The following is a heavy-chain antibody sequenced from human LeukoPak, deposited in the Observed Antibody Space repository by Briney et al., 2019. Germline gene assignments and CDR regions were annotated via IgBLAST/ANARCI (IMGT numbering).Heavy chain of an antibody. CDR3: AREPDNTYGDYSAYFDY. CDR1: GFTFSSYA. D-gene: IGHD4-17*01. CDR2: ISGSGGST. J-gene: IGHJ4*02. Sequence: GGSLRLSCAASGFTFSSYAMSWVRQAPGKGLEWVSAISGSGGSTYYADSVKGRFTISRDNSKNTLYLQMNSLRAEDTAVYYCAREPDNTYGDYSAYFDYWGQGTLVTVSS. V-gene: IGHV3-23*01.